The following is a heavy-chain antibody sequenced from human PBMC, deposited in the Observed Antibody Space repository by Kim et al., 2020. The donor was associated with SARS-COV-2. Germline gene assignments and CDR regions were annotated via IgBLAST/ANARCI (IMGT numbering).Heavy chain of an antibody. V-gene: IGHV3-30*04. D-gene: IGHD3-10*01. J-gene: IGHJ3*02. CDR2: ISYDGSNK. Sequence: GGSLRLSCAASGFTFSSYAMHWVRQAPGKGLEWVAVISYDGSNKYYADSVKGRFTISRDNSKNTLYLQMNSLRAEDTAVYYCARALLQGRNLTMVREVGGAFDIWGQGTMVTVSS. CDR1: GFTFSSYA. CDR3: ARALLQGRNLTMVREVGGAFDI.